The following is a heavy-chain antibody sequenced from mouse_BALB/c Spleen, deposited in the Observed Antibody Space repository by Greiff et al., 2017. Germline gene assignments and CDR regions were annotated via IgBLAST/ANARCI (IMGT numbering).Heavy chain of an antibody. V-gene: IGHV5-6-2*01. CDR2: INSNGGST. Sequence: EVKLVESGGGLVKLGGSLKLSCAASGFTFSSYYMSWVRQTPEKRLELVAAINSNGGSTYYPDTVKGRFTISRDNAKNTLYLQMSSLKSEDTALYYCARQDYGSSPHWYFDVWGAGTTVTVSS. J-gene: IGHJ1*01. D-gene: IGHD1-1*01. CDR3: ARQDYGSSPHWYFDV. CDR1: GFTFSSYY.